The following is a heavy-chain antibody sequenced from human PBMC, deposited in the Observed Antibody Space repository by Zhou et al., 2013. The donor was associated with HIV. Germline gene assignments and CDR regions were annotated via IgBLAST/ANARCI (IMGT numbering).Heavy chain of an antibody. CDR2: IIPFFDVP. Sequence: QVQLVQSGAEVRKPGSSVKVSCRVSGDTFRSSYAITWVRQAPGQGLEWMGTIIPFFDVPNYAQKFQGRVTITADKSTSTSYLELRSPRSEDTAVYYCARERQKWARDYHFDYWGQGTLVTVSS. J-gene: IGHJ4*02. D-gene: IGHD4-17*01. CDR1: GDTFRSSYA. V-gene: IGHV1-69*04. CDR3: ARERQKWARDYHFDY.